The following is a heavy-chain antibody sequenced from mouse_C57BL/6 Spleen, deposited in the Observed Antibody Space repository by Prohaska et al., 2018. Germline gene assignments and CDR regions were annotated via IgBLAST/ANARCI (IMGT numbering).Heavy chain of an antibody. Sequence: EVQLLETGGGLVQPGGSRGLSCEGSGFTFSGFWMSWVRQTPGKTLEWIGDINSDGSAINYAPSIKDRFTIFRDNDKSTLYLQMSNVRSEDTATYFGMRYGSSWYFGVWSTGNTVTVSA. CDR3: MRYGSSWYFGV. V-gene: IGHV11-2*01. CDR1: GFTFSGFW. D-gene: IGHD1-1*01. CDR2: INSDGSAI. J-gene: IGHJ1*03.